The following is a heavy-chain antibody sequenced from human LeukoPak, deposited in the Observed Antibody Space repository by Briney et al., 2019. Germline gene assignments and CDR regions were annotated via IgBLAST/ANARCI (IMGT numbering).Heavy chain of an antibody. Sequence: GRSLRLSCAASGFTFSSYSMNWVRQAPGKGLEWVSSITGSSSYIYYADSVKGRFTISRGNANNSLYLQMNSLRAEDTAVYYCARDEGLLAVAGFWVSAFDIWGQGTMVTVSS. V-gene: IGHV3-21*01. D-gene: IGHD6-19*01. CDR3: ARDEGLLAVAGFWVSAFDI. J-gene: IGHJ3*02. CDR2: ITGSSSYI. CDR1: GFTFSSYS.